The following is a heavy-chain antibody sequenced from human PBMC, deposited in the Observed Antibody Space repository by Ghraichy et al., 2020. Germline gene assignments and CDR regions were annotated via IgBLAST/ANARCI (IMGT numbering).Heavy chain of an antibody. CDR1: GGSISSGDYY. Sequence: SETLSLTCTVSGGSISSGDYYWNWIRQHPGKGLEWIGYIYYSGSTYYNPSLKSRVTISIDTSKNQFSLKLSSVTAADTAVYYCASLKRERDLFCGGDCYSGAFDIWGQGTTVTVSS. D-gene: IGHD2-21*02. J-gene: IGHJ3*02. CDR2: IYYSGST. V-gene: IGHV4-31*03. CDR3: ASLKRERDLFCGGDCYSGAFDI.